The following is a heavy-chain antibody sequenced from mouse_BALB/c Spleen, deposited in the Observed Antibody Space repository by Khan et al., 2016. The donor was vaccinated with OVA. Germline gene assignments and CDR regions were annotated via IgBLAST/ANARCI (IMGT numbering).Heavy chain of an antibody. Sequence: QVQLQQSGAELARPGASVKMSCKAAGYTFTSYTMHWVKQRPGQGLEWIGYINPSNGYTNYNQKFKDKATLTADKSSSTAYMQLSSLTSEDSAASYCSSVGPCYGNYGAWFADWGQGTLVTVSS. V-gene: IGHV1-4*01. CDR2: INPSNGYT. J-gene: IGHJ3*01. D-gene: IGHD2-1*01. CDR3: SSVGPCYGNYGAWFAD. CDR1: GYTFTSYT.